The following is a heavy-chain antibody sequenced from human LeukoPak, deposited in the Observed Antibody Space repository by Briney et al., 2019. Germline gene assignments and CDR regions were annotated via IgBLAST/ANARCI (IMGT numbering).Heavy chain of an antibody. CDR2: ISYDGSNK. J-gene: IGHJ4*02. D-gene: IGHD4-17*01. Sequence: PGGSLRLSCAASGFTVSSNYMSWVRQAPGKGLEWVAVISYDGSNKYYADSVKGRFTISRDNSKNTLYLQMNSLRAEDTAVYYCAKDRTTRGDYGIDYWGQGTLVTVSS. CDR3: AKDRTTRGDYGIDY. CDR1: GFTVSSNY. V-gene: IGHV3-30*18.